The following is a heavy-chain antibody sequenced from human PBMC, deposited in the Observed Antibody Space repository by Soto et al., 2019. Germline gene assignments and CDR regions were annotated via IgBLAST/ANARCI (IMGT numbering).Heavy chain of an antibody. V-gene: IGHV4-30-4*01. CDR2: IYYSGST. CDR3: ARVWAYYYDSSGYHLPGYYYGMDV. Sequence: QVQLQESGPGLVKPSQTLSLTCTVSGGSISSGDYYWSWIRQPPGKGLEWIGYIYYSGSTYYNPSLKSRVTISVDTSKNQFSLKLSSVTAADTAVYYCARVWAYYYDSSGYHLPGYYYGMDVWGQGTTVTVSS. J-gene: IGHJ6*02. D-gene: IGHD3-22*01. CDR1: GGSISSGDYY.